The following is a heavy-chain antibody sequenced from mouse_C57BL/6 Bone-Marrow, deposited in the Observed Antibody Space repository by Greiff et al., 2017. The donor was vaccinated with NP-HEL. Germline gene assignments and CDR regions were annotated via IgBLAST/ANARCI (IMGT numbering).Heavy chain of an antibody. D-gene: IGHD1-1*01. V-gene: IGHV1-78*01. J-gene: IGHJ4*01. CDR1: GYTFTDHT. CDR2: IYPRDGST. CDR3: AIYYYGSSYDYAMDY. Sequence: QVQLQQSDAELVKPGASVKISCKVSGYTFTDHTIHWMKQRPEQGLEWIGYIYPRDGSTKYNEKFKGKATLTADKSSSTAYMQLKSLTSEDSAVYFCAIYYYGSSYDYAMDYWGQGTSVTVSS.